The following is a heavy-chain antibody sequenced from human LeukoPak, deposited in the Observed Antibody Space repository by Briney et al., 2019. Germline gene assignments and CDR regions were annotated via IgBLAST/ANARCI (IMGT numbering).Heavy chain of an antibody. CDR1: GFTFSSYS. J-gene: IGHJ6*03. D-gene: IGHD6-13*01. V-gene: IGHV3-48*04. Sequence: PGGSLRLSCAASGFTFSSYSMNWVRQAPGKGLEGVSYISSSSSTIYYADSVKGRFTISRDNAKNSLYLQMNSLRAEDTAVYYCARGSSWDDYYYYMDVWGKGTTVTVSS. CDR2: ISSSSSTI. CDR3: ARGSSWDDYYYYMDV.